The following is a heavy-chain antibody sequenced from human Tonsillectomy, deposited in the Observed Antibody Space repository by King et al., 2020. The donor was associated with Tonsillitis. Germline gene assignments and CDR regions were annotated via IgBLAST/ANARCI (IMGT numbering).Heavy chain of an antibody. CDR2: IYPDGSDT. J-gene: IGHJ4*02. Sequence: QLVQSGAEVTKPGESLKIYCKTSGYTFSTFSIGWVRHVPGRGLEWVGSIYPDGSDTTYSPSFQGRVTISAHRPIRTASLHWSRLIASDTARSYCVVRAYSLLGNYPDHWGQGTLVTVSS. D-gene: IGHD5-24*01. CDR1: GYTFSTFS. V-gene: IGHV5-51*01. CDR3: VVRAYSLLGNYPDH.